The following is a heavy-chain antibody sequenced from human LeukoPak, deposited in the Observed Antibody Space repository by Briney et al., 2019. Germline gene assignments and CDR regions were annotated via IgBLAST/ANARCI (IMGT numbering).Heavy chain of an antibody. V-gene: IGHV3-48*03. CDR3: ARSPSPEYGGNDY. CDR1: GFTFNTYE. D-gene: IGHD4-23*01. Sequence: PGGSLRLSCAASGFTFNTYEMNWVRQAPGKGLEWVSTISRSGSATYYADSVKGRFTISRDNAKNSLSLQMNSLRAEDTAVYYCARSPSPEYGGNDYWGQGILVTVSS. CDR2: ISRSGSAT. J-gene: IGHJ4*02.